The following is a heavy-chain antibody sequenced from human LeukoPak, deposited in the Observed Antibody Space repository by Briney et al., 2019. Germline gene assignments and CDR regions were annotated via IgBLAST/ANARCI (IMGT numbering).Heavy chain of an antibody. D-gene: IGHD3-9*01. V-gene: IGHV3-21*05. CDR3: ARDHYDILTGPHYYFDY. CDR1: GFAFSDYS. CDR2: IRGSGSGM. Sequence: GGSLRLSCAASGFAFSDYSMNWVRQAPGKGLEWVANIRGSGSGMGSGNYYAGSVKGRFTISRDNAKNSLYLQMNSLRAEDTAVYYCARDHYDILTGPHYYFDYWGQGTLVTVSS. J-gene: IGHJ4*02.